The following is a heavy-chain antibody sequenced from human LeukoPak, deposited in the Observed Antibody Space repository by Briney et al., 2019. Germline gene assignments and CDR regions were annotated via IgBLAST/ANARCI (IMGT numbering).Heavy chain of an antibody. D-gene: IGHD6-13*01. CDR1: GYTFTGYY. J-gene: IGHJ3*02. CDR2: INPNSGGT. V-gene: IGHV1-2*04. CDR3: ARDRGAAAGNPDAFDI. Sequence: ASVKVSCKASGYTFTGYYMHWVRQAPGQGLEWMGWINPNSGGTNYAQKFQGWVTMTRDTSISTAHMELSRLRSDDTAVYYCARDRGAAAGNPDAFDIWGQGTMVTVSS.